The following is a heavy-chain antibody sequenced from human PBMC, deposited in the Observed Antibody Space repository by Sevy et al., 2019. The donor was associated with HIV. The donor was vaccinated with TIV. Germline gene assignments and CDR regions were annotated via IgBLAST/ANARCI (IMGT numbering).Heavy chain of an antibody. V-gene: IGHV3-23*01. CDR1: GFTFSNYA. Sequence: GGSLRLSCVASGFTFSNYAMSWVRQAPGKGLEWVSGISGSGDSTYYADSVKGRFTISRDNSKNTLYLQMNSLRAEDTAVYYCAKDPNSSFYYYSYGMDVWGQGTTVTVSS. CDR2: ISGSGDST. CDR3: AKDPNSSFYYYSYGMDV. J-gene: IGHJ6*02. D-gene: IGHD3-10*01.